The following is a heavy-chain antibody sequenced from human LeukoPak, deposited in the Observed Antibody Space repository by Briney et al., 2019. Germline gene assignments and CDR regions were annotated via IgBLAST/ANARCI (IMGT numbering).Heavy chain of an antibody. CDR1: GFTFSSYG. Sequence: GGSLRLSCAASGFTFSSYGMHWVRQAPGKGLEWVAVISYDGSNKYYADSVKGRFTISRDNSKNTLYLQMNSLRAEDTAVYYCAGTGGLDYWGQGTLVIVSS. CDR2: ISYDGSNK. D-gene: IGHD3-16*01. V-gene: IGHV3-30*03. CDR3: AGTGGLDY. J-gene: IGHJ4*02.